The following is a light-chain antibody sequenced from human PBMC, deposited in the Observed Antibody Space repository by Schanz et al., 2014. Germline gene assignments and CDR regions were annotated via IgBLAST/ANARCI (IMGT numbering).Light chain of an antibody. V-gene: IGKV3-20*01. CDR3: QQYATAPVT. J-gene: IGKJ2*01. Sequence: EVVLTQSPATLSLSPGERATLSCRASQIVSNDFAWYQQKPGQAPRLLIYGASSRAPGIPDRFRGSGSGTDFTLSISRLEPEDVAVYYCQQYATAPVTFGQGTKLEIK. CDR2: GAS. CDR1: QIVSND.